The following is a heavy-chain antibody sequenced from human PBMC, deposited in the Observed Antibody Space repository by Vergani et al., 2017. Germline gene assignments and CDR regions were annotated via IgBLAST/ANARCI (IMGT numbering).Heavy chain of an antibody. CDR2: IWYDGSNK. D-gene: IGHD4-17*01. J-gene: IGHJ3*02. CDR1: GFTFSSYG. CDR3: ARDQPSTVTDGGDAFDI. V-gene: IGHV3-33*01. Sequence: QVQLVESGGGVVQPGRSLRLSCAASGFTFSSYGMHWVRQAPGKGLEWVAVIWYDGSNKYYADSVKGRFTIPRDNSKNTLYLQMNSLRAEDTAVYYCARDQPSTVTDGGDAFDIWGQGTMVTVSS.